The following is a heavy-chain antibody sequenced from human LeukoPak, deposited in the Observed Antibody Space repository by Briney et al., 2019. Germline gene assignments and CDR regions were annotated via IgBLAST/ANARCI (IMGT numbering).Heavy chain of an antibody. CDR2: IYYSGST. J-gene: IGHJ4*02. CDR3: ARQSIGEFAAEIYYFDY. CDR1: GGSISSYY. Sequence: KSSETLSLTYTVSGGSISSYYWSWVRQPPGKGLEWIGYIYYSGSTNYNPSLKSRVTISVDTSKNQFSLKLSSVTAADTAVYYCARQSIGEFAAEIYYFDYWGQGTLVTVSS. D-gene: IGHD6-13*01. V-gene: IGHV4-59*01.